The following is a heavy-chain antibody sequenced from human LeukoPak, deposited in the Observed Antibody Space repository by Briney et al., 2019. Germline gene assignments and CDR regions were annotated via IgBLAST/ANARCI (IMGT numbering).Heavy chain of an antibody. D-gene: IGHD3/OR15-3a*01. V-gene: IGHV3-74*01. CDR2: IKSDARRT. J-gene: IGHJ4*02. CDR3: AKGWTSIKYDS. CDR1: GFTFSGYW. Sequence: GGSLRLSCAASGFTFSGYWMHWVRQAPGKGLVWVSRIKSDARRTDYADSVKGRFTISRDNSRNTLYLQMNSLKAEDTAVYYCAKGWTSIKYDSWGQGTLVTVSS.